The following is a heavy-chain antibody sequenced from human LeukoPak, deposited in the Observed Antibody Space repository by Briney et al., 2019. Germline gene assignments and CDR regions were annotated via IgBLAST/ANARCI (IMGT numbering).Heavy chain of an antibody. CDR1: GYTLTELS. D-gene: IGHD2-15*01. CDR3: ARAYCSGGSCYSPFDY. Sequence: ASVKVSCKVSGYTLTELSMHWVRQAPGKGLEWMGGFDPEDGETIYAQKFQGRVTMTEDTSTDTAYMELSSLRSEDTAVYYCARAYCSGGSCYSPFDYWGQGTLVTVSS. CDR2: FDPEDGET. J-gene: IGHJ4*02. V-gene: IGHV1-24*01.